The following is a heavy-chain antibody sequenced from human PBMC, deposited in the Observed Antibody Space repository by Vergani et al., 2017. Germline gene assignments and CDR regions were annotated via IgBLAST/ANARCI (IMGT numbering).Heavy chain of an antibody. CDR1: VGTFSTYS. CDR2: IIPIFGTA. Sequence: QVQLVQSGAEVKKPGSSVKVSCKASVGTFSTYSISWVPQAPRQGLYFLAAIIPIFGTANYAQKFQGRVTISADESTSTAYMELSSLRSEDTAVYYCARVLVSSSWQGYFDYWGQGTLVTVSS. V-gene: IGHV1-69*01. D-gene: IGHD6-13*01. CDR3: ARVLVSSSWQGYFDY. J-gene: IGHJ4*02.